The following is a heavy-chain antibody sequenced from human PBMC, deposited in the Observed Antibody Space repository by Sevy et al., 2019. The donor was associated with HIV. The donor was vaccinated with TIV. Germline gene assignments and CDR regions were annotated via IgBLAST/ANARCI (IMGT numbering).Heavy chain of an antibody. CDR1: GFTFSSYG. V-gene: IGHV3-30*18. J-gene: IGHJ6*03. Sequence: GGSLRLSCAASGFTFSSYGMHWVRQAPGKRLEWVAVISYDGSNKYYADYVKGRFTISRDNSKNTLYLQMNSLRAEDTAVYYCAKGRSPYYYYYMDVWGKGTTVTVSS. CDR2: ISYDGSNK. CDR3: AKGRSPYYYYYMDV.